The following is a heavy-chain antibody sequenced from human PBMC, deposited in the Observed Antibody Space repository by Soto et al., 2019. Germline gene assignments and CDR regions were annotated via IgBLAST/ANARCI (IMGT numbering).Heavy chain of an antibody. Sequence: QITLKESGPTLVKPTQTLTLTCTYSGFSLRTTGVGVGWIRQPPGKALEWLGIIYWDDDKRYSPSLKRRLTLTSDISTCQVVLTMTNMGPVDTATYFCAHTWGLPFVSWGPGNLVIVSS. CDR2: IYWDDDK. J-gene: IGHJ4*02. V-gene: IGHV2-5*02. CDR3: AHTWGLPFVS. D-gene: IGHD3-16*01. CDR1: GFSLRTTGVG.